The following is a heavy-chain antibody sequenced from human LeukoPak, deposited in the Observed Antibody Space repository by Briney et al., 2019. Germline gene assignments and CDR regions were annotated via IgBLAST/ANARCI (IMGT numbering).Heavy chain of an antibody. V-gene: IGHV1-8*01. Sequence: ASVKVSCKASGYTFTSYDISWVRQATGQGLEWMGWMNPNSGNTGYAQKFQGRVTMTRNTSISTAYMELSSLRSEDTAVYYCATKLSSGWYELRFDYWGQGTLVTVSS. CDR3: ATKLSSGWYELRFDY. D-gene: IGHD6-19*01. CDR2: MNPNSGNT. J-gene: IGHJ4*02. CDR1: GYTFTSYD.